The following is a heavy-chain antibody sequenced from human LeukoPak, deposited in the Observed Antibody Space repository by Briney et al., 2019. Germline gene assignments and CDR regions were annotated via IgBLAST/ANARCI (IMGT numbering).Heavy chain of an antibody. CDR2: ITTSSTYM. V-gene: IGHV3-21*01. CDR1: GFAFNSYS. CDR3: ARHRCYFDY. Sequence: PGGSLRLSCAASGFAFNSYSMNWVRQAPGKGLEWVASITTSSTYMHYADSVKGRFTISRDNAKNSLYLQMNSLRADDTAVYFCARHRCYFDYWGQGTLVTVSS. J-gene: IGHJ4*02.